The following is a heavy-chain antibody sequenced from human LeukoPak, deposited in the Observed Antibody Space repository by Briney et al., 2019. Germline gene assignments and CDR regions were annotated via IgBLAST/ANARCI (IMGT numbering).Heavy chain of an antibody. D-gene: IGHD6-13*01. CDR2: IRYDGSNK. Sequence: PGGSLRLSCAASGFTFSSYGMHWVRQAPGKGLEWVAFIRYDGSNKYYADSVKGRFTISRDNSKNTLYLQMNSLRAEDTAVYYCAKDYTLRYSSCGYWGQGTLVTVSS. CDR1: GFTFSSYG. CDR3: AKDYTLRYSSCGY. J-gene: IGHJ4*02. V-gene: IGHV3-30*02.